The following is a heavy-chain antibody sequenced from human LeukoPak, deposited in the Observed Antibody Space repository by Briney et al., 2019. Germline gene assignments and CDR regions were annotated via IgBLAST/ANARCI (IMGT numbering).Heavy chain of an antibody. CDR3: AKERLLFHDY. CDR2: ISYDGSNK. J-gene: IGHJ4*02. CDR1: GFTFSSYG. V-gene: IGHV3-30*18. Sequence: GGSLRLSCAASGFTFSSYGMHWVCQAPGKGLEWVAVISYDGSNKYYADSVKGRFTISRDNSKNTLYLQMNSLRAEDTAVYYCAKERLLFHDYWGQGTLVTVSS. D-gene: IGHD2-21*02.